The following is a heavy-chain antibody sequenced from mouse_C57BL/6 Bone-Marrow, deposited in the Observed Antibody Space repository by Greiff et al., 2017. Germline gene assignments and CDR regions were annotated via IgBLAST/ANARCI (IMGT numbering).Heavy chain of an antibody. CDR2: IDPSDSYT. CDR3: AREGGYDYDVTWFAY. J-gene: IGHJ3*01. V-gene: IGHV1-69*01. Sequence: QVQLQQPGAELVMPGASVKLSCKASGYTFTSYWMHWVKQRPGQGLEWIGEIDPSDSYTNSNQKFKGKSTLTVDKSSSTAYMQLSSLTSEDSAVYYCAREGGYDYDVTWFAYWGQGTLVTVSA. CDR1: GYTFTSYW. D-gene: IGHD2-4*01.